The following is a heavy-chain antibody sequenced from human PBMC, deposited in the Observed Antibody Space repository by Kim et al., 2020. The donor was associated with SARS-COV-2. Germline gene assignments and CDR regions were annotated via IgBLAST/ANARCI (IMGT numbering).Heavy chain of an antibody. Sequence: QKFQGRVTITADKSTSTAYMGLSSLRSEDTAVYYCARDFLGYSYGYYFDYWGQGTLVTVSS. CDR3: ARDFLGYSYGYYFDY. V-gene: IGHV1-69*04. J-gene: IGHJ4*02. D-gene: IGHD5-18*01.